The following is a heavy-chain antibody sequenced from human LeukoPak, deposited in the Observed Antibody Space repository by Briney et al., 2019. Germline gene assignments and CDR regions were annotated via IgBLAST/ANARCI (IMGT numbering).Heavy chain of an antibody. Sequence: GGSLRLSCAASGFTFDDYAMHWVRQAPGKGLEWVPLISGDGGSTYYVDSVKGRFTISRDNSKNSLYLQMNSLRTEDTALYYCAKDRVRAVAGNWYFDLWGRGTLVTVSS. CDR1: GFTFDDYA. J-gene: IGHJ2*01. CDR3: AKDRVRAVAGNWYFDL. CDR2: ISGDGGST. V-gene: IGHV3-43*02. D-gene: IGHD6-19*01.